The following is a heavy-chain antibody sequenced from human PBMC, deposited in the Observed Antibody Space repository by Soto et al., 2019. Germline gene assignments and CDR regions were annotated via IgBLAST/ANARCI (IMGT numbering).Heavy chain of an antibody. Sequence: GGSLRLSCAASGFTFSAYSMNWVRQAPGKGLEWVSYISGSGSPISYPDSVKGRFTVSRDNAKNSLSLQMNSLRAEDTAVYYCARDRDYAFDYWGQGILVTVSS. CDR1: GFTFSAYS. V-gene: IGHV3-48*01. CDR3: ARDRDYAFDY. CDR2: ISGSGSPI. D-gene: IGHD4-17*01. J-gene: IGHJ4*02.